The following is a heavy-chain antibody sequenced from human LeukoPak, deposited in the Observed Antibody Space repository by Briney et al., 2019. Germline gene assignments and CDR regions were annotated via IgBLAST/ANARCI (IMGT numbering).Heavy chain of an antibody. Sequence: SGGSLTLSCAASGFTFSNHAMSWVRQPPGKGLEWVSSISSSSSYIYYADSVRGRFTISRDNAKRSLFLQLNSLRAEDTAVYYCVMLFMGSTNWPDYWGQGTLVTVSS. D-gene: IGHD6-13*01. V-gene: IGHV3-21*01. CDR1: GFTFSNHA. J-gene: IGHJ4*02. CDR3: VMLFMGSTNWPDY. CDR2: ISSSSSYI.